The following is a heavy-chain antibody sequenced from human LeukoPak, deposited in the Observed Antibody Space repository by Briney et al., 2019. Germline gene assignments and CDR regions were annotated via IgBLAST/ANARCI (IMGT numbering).Heavy chain of an antibody. D-gene: IGHD3-10*01. CDR1: GFTFSSYA. J-gene: IGHJ4*02. Sequence: PGGSLRLSCAASGFTFSSYAMSWVRQAPGKGLEWVGRIKSKTDGGTTDYAAPVKGRFTISRDDSKNTLYLQMNSLKTEDTAVYYCTSTYYYGSGSYYNRGGYWGQGTLVTVSS. CDR2: IKSKTDGGTT. CDR3: TSTYYYGSGSYYNRGGY. V-gene: IGHV3-15*01.